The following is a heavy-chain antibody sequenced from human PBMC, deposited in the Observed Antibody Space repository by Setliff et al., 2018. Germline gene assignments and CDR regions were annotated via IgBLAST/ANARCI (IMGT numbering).Heavy chain of an antibody. Sequence: SETLSLTCAVSGFSISSGYYWGWIRQPPGKGLEWIGHINRRGSTNFSPSLKSRVTISLDTSKNQFSLNLTSVTAADTAVYYCARDRSTVIRGVTSFFYYYMDVWGGGTTVTVSS. CDR1: GFSISSGYY. V-gene: IGHV4-38-2*02. J-gene: IGHJ6*03. CDR3: ARDRSTVIRGVTSFFYYYMDV. CDR2: INRRGST. D-gene: IGHD3-10*01.